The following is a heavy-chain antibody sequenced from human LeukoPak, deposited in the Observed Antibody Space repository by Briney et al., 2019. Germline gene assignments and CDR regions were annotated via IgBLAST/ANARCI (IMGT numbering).Heavy chain of an antibody. D-gene: IGHD3-22*01. V-gene: IGHV1-8*01. CDR1: GYTFTSYD. J-gene: IGHJ4*02. CDR2: MNPNSGNT. Sequence: VASVKVSCKASGYTFTSYDIDWVRQATGQGLEWMGWMNPNSGNTGYAQKFQGRVTMTRNTSISTAYMELSSLRSEDTAVYYCARGRYYYDSSGLGFDYWGQGTLVTVSS. CDR3: ARGRYYYDSSGLGFDY.